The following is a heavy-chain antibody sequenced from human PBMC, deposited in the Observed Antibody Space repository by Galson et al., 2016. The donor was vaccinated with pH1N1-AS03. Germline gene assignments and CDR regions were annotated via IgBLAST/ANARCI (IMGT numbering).Heavy chain of an antibody. J-gene: IGHJ3*02. D-gene: IGHD4-23*01. V-gene: IGHV3-66*02. CDR2: IYSGGST. CDR1: VFTVSSKY. Sequence: SLRLSCAVSVFTVSSKYMSWVRQAPEKGLEWVSSIYSGGSTYYTDSVKGRSTISRDDSKATLFLQMSSLRPEDTAVYYCASVTSAWPTVGAFGIWGQGTVVTVSS. CDR3: ASVTSAWPTVGAFGI.